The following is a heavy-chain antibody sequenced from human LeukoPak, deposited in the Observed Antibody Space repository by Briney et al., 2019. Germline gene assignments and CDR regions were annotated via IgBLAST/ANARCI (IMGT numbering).Heavy chain of an antibody. J-gene: IGHJ5*02. CDR3: ARHGLSSSSWYRYNWFDP. D-gene: IGHD6-13*01. Sequence: GESLKISCKGSGYSFTSYWIGWVRQMPGKGPEWMGIICPGDSDTRYSPSFQGQVTISADKSISTAYLQWSSLKASDTAMYYCARHGLSSSSWYRYNWFDPWGQGTLVTVSS. V-gene: IGHV5-51*01. CDR1: GYSFTSYW. CDR2: ICPGDSDT.